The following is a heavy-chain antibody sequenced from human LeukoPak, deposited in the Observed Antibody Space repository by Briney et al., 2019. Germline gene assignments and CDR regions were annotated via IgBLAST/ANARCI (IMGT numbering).Heavy chain of an antibody. CDR1: GYSFTSYW. V-gene: IGHV5-10-1*01. J-gene: IGHJ3*02. CDR2: IDPSDSYT. CDR3: ARHDIVVVPAAIDAFDI. D-gene: IGHD2-2*01. Sequence: GESPKISCKGSGYSFTSYWISWVRQMPGKGLEWMGRIDPSDSYTNYSPSFQGHVTISADKSISTAYLQWSSLKASDTAMYYCARHDIVVVPAAIDAFDIWGQGTMVAVSS.